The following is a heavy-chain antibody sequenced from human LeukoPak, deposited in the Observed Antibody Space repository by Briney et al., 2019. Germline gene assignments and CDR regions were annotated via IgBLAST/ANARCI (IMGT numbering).Heavy chain of an antibody. CDR2: ILYSGRS. CDR1: GGSISGYY. V-gene: IGHV4-59*08. Sequence: PSETLSLTRTVSGGSISGYYWSWIRQPPGKGPEWIGDILYSGRSTYNPSLKSRATISVDTSKNQFSLKLISVTAADTAVYYCARHFPGGSRMDSWGQGTLITVSS. D-gene: IGHD3-16*01. CDR3: ARHFPGGSRMDS. J-gene: IGHJ4*02.